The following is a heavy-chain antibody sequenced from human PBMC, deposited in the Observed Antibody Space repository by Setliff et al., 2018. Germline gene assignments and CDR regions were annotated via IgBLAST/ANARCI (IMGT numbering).Heavy chain of an antibody. J-gene: IGHJ4*02. Sequence: SETLSLTCAVYGGSFSGYYWSWIRQPPGKGLEWIGEINHSGSTNYNPSLKSRVTISVDTSKNQFSLKLSSVTPADTAVYYCARGARYFDWLFDPDYYFDYWGQGTLVTVSS. CDR3: ARGARYFDWLFDPDYYFDY. D-gene: IGHD3-9*01. CDR1: GGSFSGYY. V-gene: IGHV4-34*01. CDR2: INHSGST.